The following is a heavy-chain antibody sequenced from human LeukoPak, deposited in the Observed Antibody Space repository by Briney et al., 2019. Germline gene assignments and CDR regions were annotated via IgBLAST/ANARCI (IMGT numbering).Heavy chain of an antibody. CDR2: ISYDGSNK. CDR3: ARERVPWIQLWLGYFDS. Sequence: GRSLRLSCAASGFTFSSYAMHWVRQAPGKGLEWVAVISYDGSNKYYADSVKGRFTISRDNSKNTLYLQMNSLRAEDTAVYYCARERVPWIQLWLGYFDSWGQGILVTVSS. V-gene: IGHV3-30-3*01. J-gene: IGHJ4*02. D-gene: IGHD5-18*01. CDR1: GFTFSSYA.